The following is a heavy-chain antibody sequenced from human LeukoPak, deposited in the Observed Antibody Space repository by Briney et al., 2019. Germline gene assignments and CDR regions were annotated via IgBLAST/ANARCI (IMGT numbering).Heavy chain of an antibody. J-gene: IGHJ3*02. CDR2: INHSGST. CDR3: AKSNGYGLVDI. CDR1: GGSFSGYY. V-gene: IGHV4-34*01. D-gene: IGHD3-10*01. Sequence: PSETLSLTCAVYGGSFSGYYWSWIRQPPGKGLEWIGEINHSGSTNYNPSLKSRVTLSVDTSENQFSLKLNSVTAADTAVYYCAKSNGYGLVDIWGQGTMVTVSS.